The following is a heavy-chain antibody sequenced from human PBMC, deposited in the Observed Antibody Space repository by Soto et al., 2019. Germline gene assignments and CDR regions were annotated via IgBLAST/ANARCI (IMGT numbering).Heavy chain of an antibody. D-gene: IGHD6-13*01. CDR2: IYPGDSDT. J-gene: IGHJ4*02. CDR1: GYSFAIYW. CDR3: ATVIASGGSSFPY. Sequence: GESLKISCKGSGYSFAIYWIGWVRQMPGKGLEWMGIIYPGDSDTRYSPSFQGQVTISVDKSISTAYLQWSSLKASDTAMYYCATVIASGGSSFPYWGQGTLVTVSS. V-gene: IGHV5-51*01.